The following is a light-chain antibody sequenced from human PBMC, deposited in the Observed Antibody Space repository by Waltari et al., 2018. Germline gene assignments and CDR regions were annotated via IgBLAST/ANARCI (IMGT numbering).Light chain of an antibody. V-gene: IGLV3-1*01. J-gene: IGLJ3*02. CDR1: NVGPKF. CDR2: EDK. CDR3: QTWAGTTAV. Sequence: SYELSQPASVSVSPGQTARITCSAANVGPKFVSWYQQKPGQSPVVVLYEDKKRPSGLPERFSGSNSGNTAALTISGTQAMDEAEYYCQTWAGTTAVFGGGTKLTVL.